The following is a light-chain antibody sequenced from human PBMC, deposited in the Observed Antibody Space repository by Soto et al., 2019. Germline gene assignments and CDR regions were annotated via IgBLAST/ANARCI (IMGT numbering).Light chain of an antibody. V-gene: IGLV3-1*01. CDR2: QDT. J-gene: IGLJ1*01. CDR1: KLGNKY. CDR3: QAWDSSYV. Sequence: SYELTQPPSVYVSPGQTATITCSGDKLGNKYTSWYQQKPGQSPVLIIYQDTRRPSGIPERFSGAHSGTTATLTISGTQAMDEAEYYCQAWDSSYVFGTGTKLTVL.